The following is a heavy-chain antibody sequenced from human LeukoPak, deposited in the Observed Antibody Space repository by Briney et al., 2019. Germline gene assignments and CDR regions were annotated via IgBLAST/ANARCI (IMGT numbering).Heavy chain of an antibody. J-gene: IGHJ4*02. Sequence: ASVKVSCKASGYTFTSYDINWVRQAPGQGLEWMGWMNPNSLNTGYAQRFQGRITLTRNTSIGTAYMELRSLRSEDTAVYYCARGTALSGTSDYLDSWGQGTLVTVSS. CDR2: MNPNSLNT. D-gene: IGHD2-2*01. CDR3: ARGTALSGTSDYLDS. CDR1: GYTFTSYD. V-gene: IGHV1-8*02.